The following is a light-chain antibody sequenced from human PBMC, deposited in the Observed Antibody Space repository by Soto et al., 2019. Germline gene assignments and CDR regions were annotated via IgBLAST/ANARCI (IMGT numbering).Light chain of an antibody. Sequence: IVLTQSPGTLSLSPGERATLSCRASQTISSNYLAWYQQKPGQTPRLLIYGASSRATGIPDRFSGSGSGTDFTLTISRLEPEDFAVYYCQQYGSSPITFGQGTRLEIK. V-gene: IGKV3-20*01. CDR1: QTISSNY. J-gene: IGKJ5*01. CDR3: QQYGSSPIT. CDR2: GAS.